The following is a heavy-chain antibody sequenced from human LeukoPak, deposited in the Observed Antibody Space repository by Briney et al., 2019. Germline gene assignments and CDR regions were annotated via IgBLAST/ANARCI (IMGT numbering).Heavy chain of an antibody. CDR3: AKAAAAGPWYYYYYMDV. CDR2: ISGSGGST. D-gene: IGHD6-13*01. CDR1: GFTVSSNY. Sequence: GGSLRLSCAASGFTVSSNYMSWVRQAPGKGLEWVSAISGSGGSTYYADSVKGRFTISRDNSKNTLYLQMNSLRAEDTAVYYCAKAAAAGPWYYYYYMDVWGKGTTVTVSS. V-gene: IGHV3-23*01. J-gene: IGHJ6*03.